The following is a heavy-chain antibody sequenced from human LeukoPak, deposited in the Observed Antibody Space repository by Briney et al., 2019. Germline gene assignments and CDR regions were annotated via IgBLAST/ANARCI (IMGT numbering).Heavy chain of an antibody. CDR1: GYTFTSHY. D-gene: IGHD3-22*01. J-gene: IGHJ4*02. V-gene: IGHV1-46*01. CDR3: ARAGSPYDSSGYYSGFDY. Sequence: VASVKVSCKASGYTFTSHYMHWVRQAPGQGLERMRIINPTGGSTSYAQKFQGRVTMTRDTSTSTVYMELSSLRSEDTAVYYCARAGSPYDSSGYYSGFDYWGREPWSPSPQ. CDR2: INPTGGST.